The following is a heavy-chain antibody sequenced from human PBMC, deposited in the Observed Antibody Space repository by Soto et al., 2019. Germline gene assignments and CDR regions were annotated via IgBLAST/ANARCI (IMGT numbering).Heavy chain of an antibody. D-gene: IGHD3-22*01. V-gene: IGHV3-66*01. CDR1: GFTVSSNY. J-gene: IGHJ6*02. CDR3: ANPRGDSSGHYYYYYGMDV. Sequence: GESLKISCAASGFTVSSNYMRWVRQAPGKGLEWVSVIYSGGSTYYADSVKGRFTISRDNSKTTLYRQMNSLRAEDTDVYYCANPRGDSSGHYYYYYGMDVWGQGTTVTVSS. CDR2: IYSGGST.